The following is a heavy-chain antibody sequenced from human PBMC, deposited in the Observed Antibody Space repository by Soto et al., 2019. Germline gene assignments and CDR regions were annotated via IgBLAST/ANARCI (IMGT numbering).Heavy chain of an antibody. J-gene: IGHJ4*02. Sequence: GGSLRLSCVASGFTFSSYALHWVRQAPGKGLEWVAVTSYDGSNKYYADSVEGRFTISRDNSKNTLYLQTSSLTTEDTAMYYCARDWETSATGLIDSWGQGSLVTVSS. D-gene: IGHD3-9*01. V-gene: IGHV3-30-3*01. CDR3: ARDWETSATGLIDS. CDR2: TSYDGSNK. CDR1: GFTFSSYA.